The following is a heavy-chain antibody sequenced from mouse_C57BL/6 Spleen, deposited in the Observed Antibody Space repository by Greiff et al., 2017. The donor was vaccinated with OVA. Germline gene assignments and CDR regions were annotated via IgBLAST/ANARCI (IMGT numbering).Heavy chain of an antibody. J-gene: IGHJ1*03. CDR3: ARDYDSSHYWYFDV. CDR1: GFTFTSYW. D-gene: IGHD1-1*01. Sequence: QVQLQQPGAELVKPGASVKLSCKASGFTFTSYWMHWVQQRPGRGLEWIGRIDPNSGGTKYNEKFKSKATLTVDKPSSTAYMQISSLTSEDSAVYDCARDYDSSHYWYFDVWGTGTTVTVSS. V-gene: IGHV1-72*01. CDR2: IDPNSGGT.